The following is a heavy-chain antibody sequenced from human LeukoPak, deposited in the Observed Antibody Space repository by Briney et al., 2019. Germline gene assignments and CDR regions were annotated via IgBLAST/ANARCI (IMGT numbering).Heavy chain of an antibody. Sequence: PSETLSLTCAVYGGSFSGYYWSWIRQPPGKGLEWIGEINHSGSTNYNPSLKSRVTISVDTSKNQFSLKLSSVTAADTAVYYCARGGRYGDYGIDYWGQGTLVTVS. CDR3: ARGGRYGDYGIDY. CDR2: INHSGST. CDR1: GGSFSGYY. J-gene: IGHJ4*02. D-gene: IGHD4-17*01. V-gene: IGHV4-34*01.